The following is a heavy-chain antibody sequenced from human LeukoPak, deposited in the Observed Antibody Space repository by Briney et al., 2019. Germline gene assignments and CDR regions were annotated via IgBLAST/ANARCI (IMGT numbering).Heavy chain of an antibody. V-gene: IGHV1-69*13. CDR1: GGTFSSYA. CDR3: AREWDYESSGFFYSY. J-gene: IGHJ4*02. Sequence: SVKVSCKASGGTFSSYAISWVRQAPGQGLEWMGGIIPIFGTANYAQKFQGRVTITADESTSTAYMELSSLRSDDTAVYYCAREWDYESSGFFYSYWGQGTLVTVSS. CDR2: IIPIFGTA. D-gene: IGHD3-22*01.